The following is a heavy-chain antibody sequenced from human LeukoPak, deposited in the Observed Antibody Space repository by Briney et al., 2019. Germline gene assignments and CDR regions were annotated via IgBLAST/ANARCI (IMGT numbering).Heavy chain of an antibody. J-gene: IGHJ4*02. CDR3: ARDLSSWPYYFDY. D-gene: IGHD6-13*01. Sequence: SETLSLTCTVSGGSISSSSYYWGWIRQPPGKGLEWIGSIYYSGSTYYNPSLKSRVTISVDTSKNQFSLRLSSVTAADTAVYYCARDLSSWPYYFDYWGQGTLVTVSS. CDR2: IYYSGST. CDR1: GGSISSSSYY. V-gene: IGHV4-39*07.